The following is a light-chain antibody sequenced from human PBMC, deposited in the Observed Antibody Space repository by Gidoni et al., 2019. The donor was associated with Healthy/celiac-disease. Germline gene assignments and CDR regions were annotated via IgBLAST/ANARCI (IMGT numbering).Light chain of an antibody. V-gene: IGLV1-44*01. J-gene: IGLJ3*02. CDR3: AAWDDSLNGFWV. CDR1: SSNIGSNT. Sequence: HSVLTPPPSASGTPAQTVTISCSGSSSNIGSNTVNWYQQLPGTAPKLLIYSNNQRPSGVPDRFSGSKSGTSASLAISGLQSEDEADYYCAAWDDSLNGFWVFGGGTKLTVL. CDR2: SNN.